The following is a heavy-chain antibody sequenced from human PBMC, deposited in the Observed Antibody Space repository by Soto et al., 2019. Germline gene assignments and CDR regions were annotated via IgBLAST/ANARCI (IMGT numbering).Heavy chain of an antibody. CDR2: IHYSRST. V-gene: IGHV4-39*01. Sequence: SETLSLTCTVSGGSVSSTTYYWAWIRQPPGRGLEWIGSIHYSRSTHSNPSLKSRVAISVDTSKNHISLKLTSVTAADTAVYFCARHPKKAQYVFSPNLDLWGQGTLVTVSS. CDR1: GGSVSSTTYY. CDR3: ARHPKKAQYVFSPNLDL. J-gene: IGHJ4*01. D-gene: IGHD2-2*01.